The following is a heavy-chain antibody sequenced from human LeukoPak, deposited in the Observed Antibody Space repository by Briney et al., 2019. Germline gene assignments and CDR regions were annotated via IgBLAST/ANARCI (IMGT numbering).Heavy chain of an antibody. D-gene: IGHD1-14*01. CDR3: ARPRTYYYMDV. CDR2: ISRSSSTI. CDR1: GFTFSSYS. Sequence: GGSLRLSCAASGFTFSSYSMNWVRQAPGKGLEWVSYISRSSSTIYYADSVKGRFTISRDNAKNSLYLQMNSLRAEDTAVYYCARPRTYYYMDVWGKGTTVTVSS. J-gene: IGHJ6*03. V-gene: IGHV3-48*01.